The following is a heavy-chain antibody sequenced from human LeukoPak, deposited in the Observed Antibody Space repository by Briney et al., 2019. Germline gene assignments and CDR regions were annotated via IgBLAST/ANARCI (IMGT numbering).Heavy chain of an antibody. Sequence: PGGSLRLSCAASGFTFSSYSMNWVRQAPGKGLEWVSSISSSSDSIYYADSVRGRFTISRDNAKNSLYLQMNSLRAEDTAVYYCARDDNWNYHGYFDYWGQGTLVTVSS. CDR2: ISSSSDSI. CDR3: ARDDNWNYHGYFDY. CDR1: GFTFSSYS. V-gene: IGHV3-21*01. J-gene: IGHJ4*02. D-gene: IGHD1-7*01.